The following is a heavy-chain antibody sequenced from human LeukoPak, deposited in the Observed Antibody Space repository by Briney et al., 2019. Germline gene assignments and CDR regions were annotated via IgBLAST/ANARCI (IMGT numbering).Heavy chain of an antibody. V-gene: IGHV1-18*01. J-gene: IGHJ4*02. CDR1: GYTFTSYA. Sequence: ASVKVSCKASGYTFTSYAMNWVRQAPGQGLEWMGWISAYNGNTNYAQKLQGRVTMTTDTSTSTAYMELRSLRSDDTAVYYCARGGVVVVPAAYRNFDYWGQGTLVTVSS. D-gene: IGHD2-2*01. CDR2: ISAYNGNT. CDR3: ARGGVVVVPAAYRNFDY.